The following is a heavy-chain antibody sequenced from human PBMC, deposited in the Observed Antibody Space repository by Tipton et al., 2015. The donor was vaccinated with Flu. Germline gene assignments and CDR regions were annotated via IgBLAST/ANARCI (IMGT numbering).Heavy chain of an antibody. V-gene: IGHV4-61*02. CDR2: VHSNGGT. J-gene: IGHJ4*02. D-gene: IGHD5-18*01. CDR3: AKYHYVDPPLDTAMVVDS. Sequence: LRLSCTVSGDSISSGNDFWSWIRQPAGKGLEWIGRVHSNGGTNYKPSLKSRVTIPADTSKNQFSLKLTSVTAADTAIYYCAKYHYVDPPLDTAMVVDSWGQGTLVSVSS. CDR1: GDSISSGNDF.